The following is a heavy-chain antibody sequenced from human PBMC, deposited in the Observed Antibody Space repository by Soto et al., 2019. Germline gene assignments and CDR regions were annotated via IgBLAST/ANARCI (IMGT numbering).Heavy chain of an antibody. Sequence: GGSLRLSCTASGFTFGDYAMSWFRQAPGKGLEWVGFIRSKAYGGTTEYAATVKGRFTISRDDSKSIAYLQMNSLKTEGTAVYYCTRARYSSGWYDYWGQGTLVTVSS. D-gene: IGHD6-19*01. CDR3: TRARYSSGWYDY. J-gene: IGHJ4*02. CDR2: IRSKAYGGTT. V-gene: IGHV3-49*03. CDR1: GFTFGDYA.